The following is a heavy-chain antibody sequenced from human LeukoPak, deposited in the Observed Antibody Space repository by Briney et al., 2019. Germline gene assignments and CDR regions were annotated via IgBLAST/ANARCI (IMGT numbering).Heavy chain of an antibody. J-gene: IGHJ4*02. CDR1: GFTVSSNY. V-gene: IGHV3-53*01. CDR3: ARSAYYYDSSVPLDY. D-gene: IGHD3-22*01. Sequence: PGGSLRLSCAASGFTVSSNYMSWVRQAPGKGLEWVSVIYSGGSTYYADSVKGRFTISRDNSKNTLYLQMNSLRAEDTAVYYCARSAYYYDSSVPLDYWGQGTLVTVPS. CDR2: IYSGGST.